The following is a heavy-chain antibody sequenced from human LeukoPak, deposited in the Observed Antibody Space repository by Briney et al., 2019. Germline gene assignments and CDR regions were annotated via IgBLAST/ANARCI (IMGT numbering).Heavy chain of an antibody. V-gene: IGHV3-21*01. CDR1: GFTFSSYT. CDR3: ARAVAQVRDGLDV. Sequence: GGSLRLSCAASGFTFSSYTMSWVRQAPGKGLEWVSSISSSSIFIYYADSLKGRFTISRDNAKNSLYLQMNSLRAEDTAVYYCARAVAQVRDGLDVWGQGTTVTASS. J-gene: IGHJ6*02. CDR2: ISSSSIFI. D-gene: IGHD4-23*01.